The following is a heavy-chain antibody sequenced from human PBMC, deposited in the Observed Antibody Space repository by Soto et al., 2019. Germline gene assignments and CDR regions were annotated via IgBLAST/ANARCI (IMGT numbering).Heavy chain of an antibody. Sequence: QVQLVESGGGVVQPGRSLRLSCAASGFTFSSYAMHWVRQAPGKGLEWVAVISYDGSNKYYADSVKGRFTISRDNSKNTLYLQMNSLRAGDTAVYYCARDSSATGAFDIWGQGTMVTVSS. D-gene: IGHD3-10*01. CDR3: ARDSSATGAFDI. V-gene: IGHV3-30-3*01. CDR1: GFTFSSYA. J-gene: IGHJ3*02. CDR2: ISYDGSNK.